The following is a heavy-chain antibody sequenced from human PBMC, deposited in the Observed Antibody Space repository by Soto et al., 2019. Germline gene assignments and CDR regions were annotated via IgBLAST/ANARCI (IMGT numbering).Heavy chain of an antibody. CDR1: GGTFSSYA. Sequence: SVKVSCKASGGTFSSYAISWVRQAPGQGLEWMGGIIPIFGTANYAQKFQGRVTITADKSTSTAYMELSSLRSEDTAVYYCARDDRSTTSGGPYYYYYGMDVWGQGTTVTVS. J-gene: IGHJ6*02. CDR3: ARDDRSTTSGGPYYYYYGMDV. V-gene: IGHV1-69*06. D-gene: IGHD2-15*01. CDR2: IIPIFGTA.